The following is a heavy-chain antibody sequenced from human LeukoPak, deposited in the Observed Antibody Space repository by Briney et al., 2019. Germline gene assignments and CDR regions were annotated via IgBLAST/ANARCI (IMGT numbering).Heavy chain of an antibody. V-gene: IGHV1-18*01. CDR2: ISAYNGNT. D-gene: IGHD2-2*02. CDR3: ARILPYCSSTSCYSPTPHWFDP. CDR1: GYTFTSYG. Sequence: ASVKVSCKASGYTFTSYGISWVRQAPGQGLEWMGWISAYNGNTNYAQKLQGRVTMTTDTSTSTAYMELRSLRSDDTAVYYCARILPYCSSTSCYSPTPHWFDPWGQGTLVTVSS. J-gene: IGHJ5*02.